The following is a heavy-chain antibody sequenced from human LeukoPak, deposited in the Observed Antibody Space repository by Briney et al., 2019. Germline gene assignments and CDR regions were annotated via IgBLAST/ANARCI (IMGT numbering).Heavy chain of an antibody. V-gene: IGHV4-34*01. CDR3: ASARMELLRRVFDY. Sequence: PSETLSLTCAVYGGSFSGYYWSWIRQPPGKGLEWIGEINHSGSTNYNPSLKSRVTISVDTSKNQFSLKLSSVTAADTAVYYCASARMELLRRVFDYWGQGTLVTVSS. CDR1: GGSFSGYY. J-gene: IGHJ4*02. D-gene: IGHD1-26*01. CDR2: INHSGST.